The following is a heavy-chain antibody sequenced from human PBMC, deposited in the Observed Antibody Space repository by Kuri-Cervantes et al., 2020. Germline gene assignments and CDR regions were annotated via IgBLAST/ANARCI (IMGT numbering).Heavy chain of an antibody. Sequence: ASVKVSCKASGGTFSSYVIGWVRQAPGQGLEWMGWINPNSGGTNYAQKFQGRVTMTRDTSISTAYMELSSLRSEDTAVYYCAAGPITGYYYGSGSYPMWGQGTLVTVSS. CDR2: INPNSGGT. CDR3: AAGPITGYYYGSGSYPM. CDR1: GGTFSSYV. V-gene: IGHV1-2*02. J-gene: IGHJ4*02. D-gene: IGHD3-10*01.